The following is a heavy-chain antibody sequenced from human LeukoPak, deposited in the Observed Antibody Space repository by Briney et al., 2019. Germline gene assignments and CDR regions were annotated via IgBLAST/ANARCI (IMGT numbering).Heavy chain of an antibody. V-gene: IGHV4-39*07. D-gene: IGHD3-16*01. CDR2: IYYSGST. CDR3: AREGEGAFDI. Sequence: PSETLSLTCTVSGGSISSSSYYWGWIRQPPGRGLEWIGSIYYSGSTYYNPSLKSRVTISVDTSKNQLSLKLSSVTAADTAVYYCAREGEGAFDIWGQGTMVTVSS. J-gene: IGHJ3*02. CDR1: GGSISSSSYY.